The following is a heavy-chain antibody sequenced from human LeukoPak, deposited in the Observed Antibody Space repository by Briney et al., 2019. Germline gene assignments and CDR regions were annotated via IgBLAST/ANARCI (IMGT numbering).Heavy chain of an antibody. V-gene: IGHV1-46*01. J-gene: IGHJ5*02. Sequence: ASVKVSCKASGYTFTSYYMHWARQAPGQGLEWMGIINPSGGSTSYAQKFQGRVTMTRDTSTSTVYMELSSLRSEDTAVYYCAREGGCSGGSCYSRSNWFDPWGQGTLVTVSS. CDR1: GYTFTSYY. CDR2: INPSGGST. CDR3: AREGGCSGGSCYSRSNWFDP. D-gene: IGHD2-15*01.